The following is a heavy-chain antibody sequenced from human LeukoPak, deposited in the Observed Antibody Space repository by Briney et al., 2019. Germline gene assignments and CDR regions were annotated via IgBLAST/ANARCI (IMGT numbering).Heavy chain of an antibody. J-gene: IGHJ4*02. CDR1: GFIFSTYG. Sequence: GSLRLSCTASGFIFSTYGMHWVRQAPGKGLEWVAFIQFYGSNEYYADSVKGRFTISRDNSKNTLYLQMNSLRAEDTAVYYCARDSWFFVAVAPTSHADYWGQGTLVTVSS. V-gene: IGHV3-30*02. CDR3: ARDSWFFVAVAPTSHADY. CDR2: IQFYGSNE. D-gene: IGHD6-19*01.